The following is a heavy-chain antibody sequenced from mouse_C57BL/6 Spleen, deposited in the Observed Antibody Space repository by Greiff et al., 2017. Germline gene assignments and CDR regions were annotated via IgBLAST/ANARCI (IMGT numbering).Heavy chain of an antibody. CDR1: GYTFTSYW. CDR3: TREENYYGSPFVY. D-gene: IGHD1-1*01. CDR2: IYPGNSDT. Sequence: VQLQQSGTVLARPGASVKMSCKTSGYTFTSYWMHWVKQRPGQGLEWIGAIYPGNSDTSYNQKFKGKAKLTAVTSASTAYMELSSLTNEDSAVYYCTREENYYGSPFVYWGQGTLVTVSA. V-gene: IGHV1-5*01. J-gene: IGHJ3*01.